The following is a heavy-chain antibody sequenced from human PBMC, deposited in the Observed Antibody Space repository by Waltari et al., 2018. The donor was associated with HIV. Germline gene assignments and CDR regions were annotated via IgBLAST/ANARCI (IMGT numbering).Heavy chain of an antibody. CDR2: LYYPGTT. CDR1: GGSITSSSDY. V-gene: IGHV4-39*01. CDR3: ARLPDTPGVTWGRWFDR. J-gene: IGHJ5*02. D-gene: IGHD3-3*01. Sequence: QLQLQESGPGLVKPSETLSLTCNVSGGSITSSSDYWAWIRQPPGKDLEWIGSLYYPGTTPYNPSLKSRVTISVDTSKNRFSLKLNSVTAADTAVYYCARLPDTPGVTWGRWFDRWGQGTLVTVSS.